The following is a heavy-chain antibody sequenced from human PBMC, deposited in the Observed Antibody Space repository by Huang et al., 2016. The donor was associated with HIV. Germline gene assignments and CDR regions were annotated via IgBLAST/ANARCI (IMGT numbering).Heavy chain of an antibody. CDR1: GGSFRNFA. J-gene: IGHJ4*02. V-gene: IGHV1-69*01. CDR2: SIPTLGTA. Sequence: QVQLVQSGAEVKKPGSSVKVSCKASGGSFRNFAIGWVRQAPGPGLEWMGGSIPTLGTANYAQKFQGRGTSIADESTSTAYMELSSLRSEDTAVYYCATVDYYDTSGPQRGYFDNWGQGTLVTVSS. CDR3: ATVDYYDTSGPQRGYFDN. D-gene: IGHD3-22*01.